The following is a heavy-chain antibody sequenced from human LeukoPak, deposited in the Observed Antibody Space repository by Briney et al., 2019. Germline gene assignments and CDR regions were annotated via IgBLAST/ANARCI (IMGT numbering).Heavy chain of an antibody. CDR3: ARVVVGVTNRFDP. CDR2: INQAGSEK. V-gene: IGHV3-7*05. J-gene: IGHJ5*02. CDR1: GFIFSSYW. Sequence: GGSLRLSCAASGFIFSSYWTSWVRQAPGKGLEWVANINQAGSEKYYVDSVKGRFTISRDNAKNSLFLQMNSLRAEDTAVYFCARVVVGVTNRFDPWGQGTLVIVSS. D-gene: IGHD2-15*01.